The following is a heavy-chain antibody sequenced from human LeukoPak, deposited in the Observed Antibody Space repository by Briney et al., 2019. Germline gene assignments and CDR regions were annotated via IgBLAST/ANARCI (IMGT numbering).Heavy chain of an antibody. CDR2: INHSGST. J-gene: IGHJ4*02. CDR1: GGSFSGYY. CDR3: ASLNWNDRDY. Sequence: SETLSLTCAVYGGSFSGYYWSWIRQPPGKGLEWIGEINHSGSTNYNPSLKSRVTISVDTSKNQFSLKLSSVTAADTAVYYCASLNWNDRDYWGQGTLVTVSS. D-gene: IGHD1-1*01. V-gene: IGHV4-34*01.